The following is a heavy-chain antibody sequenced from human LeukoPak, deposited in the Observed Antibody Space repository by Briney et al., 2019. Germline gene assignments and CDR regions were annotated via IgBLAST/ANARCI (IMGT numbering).Heavy chain of an antibody. CDR2: IGTPGDT. Sequence: GESLRLSSAASGFTFSSSEFHWVRRAPGKGLEWVSAIGTPGDTYYSGSVKGRFTISRENARNSLYLQMDSLTAGDTAVYYCAREGPSGGGWNDWYLDLWGRGTLVTVSS. CDR3: AREGPSGGGWNDWYLDL. J-gene: IGHJ2*01. V-gene: IGHV3-13*01. CDR1: GFTFSSSE. D-gene: IGHD1-1*01.